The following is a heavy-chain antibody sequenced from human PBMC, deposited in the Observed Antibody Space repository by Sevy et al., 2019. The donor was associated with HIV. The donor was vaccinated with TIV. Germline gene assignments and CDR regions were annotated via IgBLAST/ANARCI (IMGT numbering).Heavy chain of an antibody. CDR2: INPNSGGT. V-gene: IGHV1-2*02. D-gene: IGHD3-3*02. CDR1: GYTFTGYY. J-gene: IGHJ3*02. Sequence: ASVKVSCKASGYTFTGYYMHWVRQAPGQGLEWMGWINPNSGGTNYAQKFQGRVTRTRDTSISTAYMELSRLRSDDTAVYYCARSISAGNPDAFDIWGQGTMVTVSS. CDR3: ARSISAGNPDAFDI.